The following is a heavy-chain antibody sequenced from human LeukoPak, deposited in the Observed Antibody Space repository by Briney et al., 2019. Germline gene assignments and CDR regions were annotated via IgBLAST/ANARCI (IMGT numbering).Heavy chain of an antibody. Sequence: GGSLRLSCAASGFTFSNYWMTWVRQAPGKGLEWVANMNQDGSAKYYVDSVKGRFTISRDNAKNSLFLQMNSLRAEDTAVYFCARVVVGVTNRFDPWGQGTLVIVSS. J-gene: IGHJ5*02. CDR3: ARVVVGVTNRFDP. CDR1: GFTFSNYW. V-gene: IGHV3-7*05. CDR2: MNQDGSAK. D-gene: IGHD2-15*01.